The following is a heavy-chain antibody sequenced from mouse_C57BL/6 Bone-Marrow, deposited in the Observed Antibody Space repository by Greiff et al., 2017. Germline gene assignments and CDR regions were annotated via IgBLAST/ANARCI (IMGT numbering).Heavy chain of an antibody. CDR3: ASYSNYGFYAMDY. D-gene: IGHD2-5*01. CDR1: GYTFTDYY. J-gene: IGHJ4*01. CDR2: IGPGSGST. Sequence: FQLQQSGAELVKPGASVKISCKASGYTFTDYYINWVKQRPGQGLEWIGKIGPGSGSTYYNEKFKGKATLTADKSSSTAYMPLSSLTSEDSAVYFWASYSNYGFYAMDYWGQGTSVTVSS. V-gene: IGHV1-77*01.